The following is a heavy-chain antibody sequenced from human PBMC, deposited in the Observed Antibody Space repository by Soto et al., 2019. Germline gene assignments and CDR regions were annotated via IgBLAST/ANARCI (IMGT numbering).Heavy chain of an antibody. D-gene: IGHD3-16*01. CDR1: VFSLTTRGVG. CDR2: IYCDDDK. J-gene: IGHJ5*02. Sequence: QITLKESGPTLVKPTQTLTLTCTFSVFSLTTRGVGVGWSRQPPVKALEGLALIYCDDDKRYSPSLQSSLSITKDTSKNQVVLTVTNVDPVDTATYYCAHIPNYYQYDWFDPWGQGTLVAVSS. V-gene: IGHV2-5*02. CDR3: AHIPNYYQYDWFDP.